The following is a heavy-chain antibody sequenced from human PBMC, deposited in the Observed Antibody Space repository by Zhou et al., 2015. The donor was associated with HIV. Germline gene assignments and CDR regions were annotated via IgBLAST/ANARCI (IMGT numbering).Heavy chain of an antibody. J-gene: IGHJ4*02. Sequence: EVQLVESGGGLVQPGGSLRLSCEASGFTFSNYDMEWVRQPTGKGLEWVSGIGVVDDTYYSDSVKGRFTISRDTSKNIFYLQMNNLRAEDTAVYYCAKVMTNWGQGTLVTVSS. CDR2: IGVVDDT. CDR1: GFTFSNYD. V-gene: IGHV3-13*01. CDR3: AKVMTN.